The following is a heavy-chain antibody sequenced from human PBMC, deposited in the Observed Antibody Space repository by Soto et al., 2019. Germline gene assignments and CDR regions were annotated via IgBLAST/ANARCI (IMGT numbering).Heavy chain of an antibody. V-gene: IGHV3-30*03. CDR3: AGDRQLFY. D-gene: IGHD6-6*01. CDR2: IAYDGSRA. J-gene: IGHJ4*02. Sequence: QVQLVESVGAVVQPGRSLRLSCAASGFTFNHSGMHWVRQAPGKGLEWMEVIAYDGSRAYYADSVEGRFIISRDNSKKTVYLQLSSLRPEDTAVYSCAGDRQLFYRCRGTLVTVSS. CDR1: GFTFNHSG.